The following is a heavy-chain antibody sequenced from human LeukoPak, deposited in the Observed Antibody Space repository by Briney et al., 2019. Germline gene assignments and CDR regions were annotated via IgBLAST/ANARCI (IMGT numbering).Heavy chain of an antibody. CDR2: IYYSGST. CDR3: ARHLHYYDSSGSSDAFDI. CDR1: GGSISSYY. D-gene: IGHD3-22*01. J-gene: IGHJ3*02. Sequence: PSETLSLTCTVSGGSISSYYWSWIRQPPGKGLEWIGYIYYSGSTNYNPSLKSRVTISVDTSKNQFSLKLSSVTAADTAVYYCARHLHYYDSSGSSDAFDIWGQGTMVTVSS. V-gene: IGHV4-59*08.